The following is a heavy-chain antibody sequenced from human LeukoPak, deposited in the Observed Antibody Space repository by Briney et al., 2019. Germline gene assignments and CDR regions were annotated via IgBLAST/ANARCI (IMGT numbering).Heavy chain of an antibody. CDR2: ISSDGSII. Sequence: GGSLRLSCAASGFTFSTYDMHWVRQTPGKRLEWVAVISSDGSIIYYADSVRGRFTVSRDNSKNTLYLQMNSLTAEDTAVYYCAKDLTGNYRAYFDYWGQGTLVTVSS. CDR1: GFTFSTYD. CDR3: AKDLTGNYRAYFDY. J-gene: IGHJ4*02. V-gene: IGHV3-30*18. D-gene: IGHD1-7*01.